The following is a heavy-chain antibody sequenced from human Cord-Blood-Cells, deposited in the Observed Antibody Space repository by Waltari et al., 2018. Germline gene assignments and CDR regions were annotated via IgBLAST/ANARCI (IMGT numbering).Heavy chain of an antibody. CDR1: GGSFSGYY. CDR2: INHSGST. Sequence: QVQLQQWGAGLLKPSETLSLTCAVYGGSFSGYYWSWLPQPPGKGLEWIGEINHSGSTNYNPSLKSRVTISVDTSKNQFSLKLSSVTAADTAVYYCARERLGTNYAFDIWGQGTMVTVSS. J-gene: IGHJ3*02. V-gene: IGHV4-34*01. CDR3: ARERLGTNYAFDI. D-gene: IGHD7-27*01.